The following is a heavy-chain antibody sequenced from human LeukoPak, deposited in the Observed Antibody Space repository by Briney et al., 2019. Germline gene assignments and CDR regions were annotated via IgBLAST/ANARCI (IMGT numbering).Heavy chain of an antibody. V-gene: IGHV3-43*01. CDR2: ISWDGGST. CDR1: GFTFDDYT. D-gene: IGHD6-13*01. Sequence: GGSLRLSCAASGFTFDDYTMHWVRQAPGKGLEWVSLISWDGGSTYYADSVKGRFTISRDNSKNSLYLQMNSPRTEDTALYYCAKDLYPGSSLGLLDYWGQGTLVTVSS. J-gene: IGHJ4*02. CDR3: AKDLYPGSSLGLLDY.